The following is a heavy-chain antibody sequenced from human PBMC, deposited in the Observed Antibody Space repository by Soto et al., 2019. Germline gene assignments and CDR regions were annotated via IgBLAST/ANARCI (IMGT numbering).Heavy chain of an antibody. D-gene: IGHD3-10*01. CDR2: IATDKSNR. V-gene: IGHV1-18*01. J-gene: IGHJ5*02. CDR1: GDTFTNFG. CDR3: ATVRRGGGNWFDP. Sequence: HLVQSGPEVKKPGASITVSCKTSGDTFTNFGLSWVRQAPGQGREWMGWIATDKSNRNDAQKSQGRLTRTTDTATSTAYRELKSLRYDDTAVYYGATVRRGGGNWFDPWGQGTRGTVAS.